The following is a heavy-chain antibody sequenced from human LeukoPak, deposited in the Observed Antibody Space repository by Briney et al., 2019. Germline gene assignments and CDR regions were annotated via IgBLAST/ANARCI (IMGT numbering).Heavy chain of an antibody. Sequence: PSETLSLTCTVSGGSISSYYWSWIRQPPGKGLEWIGNIYYSGTTNYNPSLKSRVTISVDTSKNQFSLKLSSVTAADTAVYYCARPGYCSSTSCYWFDPWGQGTLVTVSS. V-gene: IGHV4-59*12. D-gene: IGHD2-2*01. J-gene: IGHJ5*02. CDR1: GGSISSYY. CDR2: IYYSGTT. CDR3: ARPGYCSSTSCYWFDP.